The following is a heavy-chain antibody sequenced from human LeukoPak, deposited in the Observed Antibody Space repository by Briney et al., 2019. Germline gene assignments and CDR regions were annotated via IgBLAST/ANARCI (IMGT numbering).Heavy chain of an antibody. CDR1: SGSISSGDYY. Sequence: SETLSLTCTVSSGSISSGDYYWSWIRQPPGKGLEWIGYINYSGSTSYNPSFKSRATISVDTAKSQFSLKLSSVSAADTAVYYCARAPLGFCSGGTCKRYFDYWGQGTLVTVPS. D-gene: IGHD2-15*01. J-gene: IGHJ4*02. CDR3: ARAPLGFCSGGTCKRYFDY. V-gene: IGHV4-30-4*01. CDR2: INYSGST.